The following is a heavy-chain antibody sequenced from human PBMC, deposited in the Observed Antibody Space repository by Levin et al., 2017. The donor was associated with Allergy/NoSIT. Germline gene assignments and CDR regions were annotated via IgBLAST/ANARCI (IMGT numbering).Heavy chain of an antibody. CDR2: IYYSGTT. V-gene: IGHV4-39*01. D-gene: IGHD5-12*01. CDR1: GGSISSSTYY. J-gene: IGHJ4*02. Sequence: SCTVSGGSISSSTYYWGWIRQPPGKGLEWIGSIYYSGTTYSNPSLKSRVTISVDTSKNQFSLKLTSVTAADTAVYYCSRSLWLRQFDNWGQGTLVTVAS. CDR3: SRSLWLRQFDN.